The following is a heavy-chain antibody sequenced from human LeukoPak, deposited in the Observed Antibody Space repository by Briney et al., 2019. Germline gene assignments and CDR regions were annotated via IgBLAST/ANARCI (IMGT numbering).Heavy chain of an antibody. J-gene: IGHJ4*02. CDR3: ARHGRSGYDGD. V-gene: IGHV5-10-1*01. D-gene: IGHD5-12*01. CDR1: GYSFTSYW. CDR2: IDPTDSYT. Sequence: GESLKISCQGSGYSFTSYWISWARQMPGKALEWMGRIDPTDSYTNYSPSFQGHVTISVDKSIDTAYLQWSSLKASDTAMYYCARHGRSGYDGDWGQGTLVTVSS.